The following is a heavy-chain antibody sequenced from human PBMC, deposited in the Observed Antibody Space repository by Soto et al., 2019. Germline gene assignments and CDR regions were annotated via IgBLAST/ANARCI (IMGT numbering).Heavy chain of an antibody. CDR2: ISGSGGST. CDR3: AKDTSGYCSSTSCLNWFDP. J-gene: IGHJ5*02. CDR1: GFTFSSYA. Sequence: GGSLRLSCAASGFTFSSYAMSWVRQAPGKGLEWVSAISGSGGSTYYADSVKGRFTISRDNSKNTLYLQMYSLRAEDTAVYYCAKDTSGYCSSTSCLNWFDPWGQGTLVTVSS. D-gene: IGHD2-2*01. V-gene: IGHV3-23*01.